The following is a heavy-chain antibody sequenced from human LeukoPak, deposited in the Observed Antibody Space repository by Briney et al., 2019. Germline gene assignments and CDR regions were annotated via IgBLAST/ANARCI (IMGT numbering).Heavy chain of an antibody. Sequence: GESLKISCKASGYSFTTYWIGWVRQMPGKGLEWMGIIYSGDSDTRYSPSFQGQVTISADKSISTAYLQWSSLKASDTAMYYCARRYYSNGFDPWGQGTLVTVSS. CDR2: IYSGDSDT. CDR3: ARRYYSNGFDP. D-gene: IGHD3-22*01. J-gene: IGHJ5*02. CDR1: GYSFTTYW. V-gene: IGHV5-51*01.